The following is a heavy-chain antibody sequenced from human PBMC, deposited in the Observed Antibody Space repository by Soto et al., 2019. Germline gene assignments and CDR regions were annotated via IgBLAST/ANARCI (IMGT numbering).Heavy chain of an antibody. CDR2: IVPMFGTT. V-gene: IGHV1-69*01. CDR3: ARDLAPVPPSAPSDL. CDR1: GDTFNSYG. J-gene: IGHJ3*01. D-gene: IGHD3-3*02. Sequence: QVQLVQSGPELKKPGSSVKVSCKAPGDTFNSYGISWVRQAPGQGLEWMGGIVPMFGTTNLALKFEDRVTITADELTTIVYMELARLPSGDTAVFYGARDLAPVPPSAPSDLWRHGTMVTVSS.